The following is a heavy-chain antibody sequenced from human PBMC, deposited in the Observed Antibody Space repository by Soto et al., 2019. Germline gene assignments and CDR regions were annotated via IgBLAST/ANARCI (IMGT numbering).Heavy chain of an antibody. Sequence: GGSLRLSCAASGFTFSNYWMTWVRQAPGKGLEWVANIKLDDSEEFVDSVKGRFTVSRDNAKNSLTLQMNSLRTEDTAVYYCASHYYHALDSWGQGTLVTVSS. CDR1: GFTFSNYW. CDR3: ASHYYHALDS. D-gene: IGHD3-10*01. J-gene: IGHJ4*02. CDR2: IKLDDSEE. V-gene: IGHV3-7*05.